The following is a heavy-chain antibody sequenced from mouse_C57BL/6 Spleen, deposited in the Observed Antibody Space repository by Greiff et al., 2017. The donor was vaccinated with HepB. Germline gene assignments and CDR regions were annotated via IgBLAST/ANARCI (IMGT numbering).Heavy chain of an antibody. Sequence: QVQLQQPGAELVKPGASVKLSCKASGYTFTSYWMQWVKQRPGQGLEWIGEIDPSDSYTNYNQKFKGKATLTVDTSSSTAYMQLSSLTSEDSAVYYSARRNLLPFYYAMDYWGQGTSVTVSS. CDR2: IDPSDSYT. D-gene: IGHD1-1*01. V-gene: IGHV1-50*01. J-gene: IGHJ4*01. CDR1: GYTFTSYW. CDR3: ARRNLLPFYYAMDY.